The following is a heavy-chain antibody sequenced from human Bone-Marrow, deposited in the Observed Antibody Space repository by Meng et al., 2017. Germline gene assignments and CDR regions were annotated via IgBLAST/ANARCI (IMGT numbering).Heavy chain of an antibody. D-gene: IGHD3-22*01. CDR2: IQRGGST. Sequence: QVQLQESGPGLVKPSGTLSPTCAVSGGSLSSSNWWSWVHQPPGRGLEWIGEIQRGGSTNYNPSLKSRVTISIDKSKNQFSLMLTSLTAADTAVYYCARIPDYDTSASWGQGTLVTVSS. V-gene: IGHV4-4*02. J-gene: IGHJ5*02. CDR1: GGSLSSSNW. CDR3: ARIPDYDTSAS.